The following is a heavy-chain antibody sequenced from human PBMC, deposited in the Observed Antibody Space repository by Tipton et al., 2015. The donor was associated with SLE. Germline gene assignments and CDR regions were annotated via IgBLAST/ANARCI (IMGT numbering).Heavy chain of an antibody. Sequence: TLSLTCAVYGGSFSDYYWTWIRQPPGKGLEWIGEINHGGRTNYNPSLKSRVTLSVDTSKNQVSLKVSSVTAADTAVYYCARGPSGDYYYYMDVWGNGTTVTVSS. CDR1: GGSFSDYY. CDR2: INHGGRT. V-gene: IGHV4-34*01. D-gene: IGHD3-3*01. J-gene: IGHJ6*03. CDR3: ARGPSGDYYYYMDV.